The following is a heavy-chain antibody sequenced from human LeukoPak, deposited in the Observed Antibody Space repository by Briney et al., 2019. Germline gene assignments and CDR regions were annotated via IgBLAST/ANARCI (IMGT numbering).Heavy chain of an antibody. D-gene: IGHD3-22*01. CDR3: AKAPDSSGYPDY. CDR2: IRNDGSNN. V-gene: IGHV3-30*02. Sequence: GRSLTLACVAAGLTFSNYGMQWVRQSPGKGLEWVAFIRNDGSNNSYADSVKGRYTISRDNSNNTLPLQMTSLRAEGTAVYYCAKAPDSSGYPDYWGQGTLVIVSS. CDR1: GLTFSNYG. J-gene: IGHJ4*02.